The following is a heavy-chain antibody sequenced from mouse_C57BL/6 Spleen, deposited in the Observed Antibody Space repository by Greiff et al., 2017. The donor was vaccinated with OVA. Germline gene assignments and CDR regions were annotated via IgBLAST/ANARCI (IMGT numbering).Heavy chain of an antibody. CDR1: GFTFSDYY. J-gene: IGHJ3*01. D-gene: IGHD2-4*01. Sequence: EVQVVESGGGLVQPGGSLKLSCAASGFTFSDYYMYWVRQTPEKRLEWVAYISNGGGSTYYPATVKGRFTISRDNAKNTLYLQMSRLKSEDTAMYYCARPIYYDYGGFAYWGQGTLVTVSA. V-gene: IGHV5-12*01. CDR2: ISNGGGST. CDR3: ARPIYYDYGGFAY.